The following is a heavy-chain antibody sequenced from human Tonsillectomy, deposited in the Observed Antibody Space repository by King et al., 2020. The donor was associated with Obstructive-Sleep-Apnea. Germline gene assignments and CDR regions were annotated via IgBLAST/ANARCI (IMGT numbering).Heavy chain of an antibody. V-gene: IGHV1-2*02. J-gene: IGHJ5*02. CDR2: INPNSGGT. D-gene: IGHD3-10*01. CDR3: ARDRPPAYGSGSKNWFDP. Sequence: HVQLVESGAEVKKPGASVKVSCRASGYTFTDYYMHWVRQAPGQGLEWMGWINPNSGGTNYAQKFKGRVTMTRDTSISTAYMELSRLTSDDTAVYYCARDRPPAYGSGSKNWFDPWGQGTLVTVSS. CDR1: GYTFTDYY.